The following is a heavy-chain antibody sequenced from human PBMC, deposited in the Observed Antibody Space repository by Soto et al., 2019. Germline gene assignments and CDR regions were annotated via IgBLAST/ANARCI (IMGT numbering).Heavy chain of an antibody. Sequence: GGSLRLSCAASGFTFSNAWMSWVRQAPGKGLEWVGRIKSKTDGGTTDYAAPVKGRFTISRDDSKNTLYLQMNSLKTEDTAVYDCTTDRSIRCSSTSCYDYWGQGTLVTVSS. CDR3: TTDRSIRCSSTSCYDY. D-gene: IGHD2-2*01. V-gene: IGHV3-15*01. CDR2: IKSKTDGGTT. CDR1: GFTFSNAW. J-gene: IGHJ4*02.